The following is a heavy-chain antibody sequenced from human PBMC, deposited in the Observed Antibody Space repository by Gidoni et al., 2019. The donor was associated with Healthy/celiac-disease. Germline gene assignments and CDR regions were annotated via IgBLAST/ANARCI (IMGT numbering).Heavy chain of an antibody. Sequence: EVQLVESGGGLVKPGGSLSLSCAASGFPFRSSRMNWVRQAPGKGLEWVSSISSSSSYIYYADSVKGRFTISRDNAKNSLYLQMNSLRAEDTAVYYCARDRGVVPAAKPGTFDIWGQGTMVTVSS. CDR2: ISSSSSYI. J-gene: IGHJ3*02. CDR1: GFPFRSSR. V-gene: IGHV3-21*01. D-gene: IGHD2-2*01. CDR3: ARDRGVVPAAKPGTFDI.